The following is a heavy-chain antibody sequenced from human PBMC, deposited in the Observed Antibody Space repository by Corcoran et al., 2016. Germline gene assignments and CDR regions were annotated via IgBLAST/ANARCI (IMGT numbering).Heavy chain of an antibody. Sequence: QLQLQESGPRVVRPPETLSLTCTVSGGSVSDDSISSSTYYWGWSRQPPGKGLGWIGSIYYIRSTYYNPTLKSRVTISIDTSKNQFSLSLSSVTAADTAVDYGARHSSTRDSAFDVWGQGTMVTVSS. J-gene: IGHJ3*01. CDR1: GGSVSDDSISSSTYY. CDR2: IYYIRST. V-gene: IGHV4-39*01. D-gene: IGHD6-13*01. CDR3: ARHSSTRDSAFDV.